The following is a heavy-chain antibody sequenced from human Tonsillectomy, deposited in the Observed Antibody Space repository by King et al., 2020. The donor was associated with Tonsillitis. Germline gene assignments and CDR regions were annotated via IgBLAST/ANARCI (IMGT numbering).Heavy chain of an antibody. V-gene: IGHV4-38-2*02. CDR2: IYHSGST. CDR1: GYSISSGYY. J-gene: IGHJ4*02. D-gene: IGHD3-22*01. Sequence: LQLQESGPGLVKPSETLSLTCTVSGYSISSGYYWGWIRQPPGKGLEWIGSIYHSGSTYYNPSLKSRVTISVDTSKNQFSLKLSPVTAADTAVYYCASYGKNLWTSHDSSGYLNYWGQGTLVTVSS. CDR3: ASYGKNLWTSHDSSGYLNY.